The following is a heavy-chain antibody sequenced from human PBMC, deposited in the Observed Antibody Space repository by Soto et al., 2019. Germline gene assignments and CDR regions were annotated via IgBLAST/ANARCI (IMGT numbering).Heavy chain of an antibody. CDR1: GFTFSAYD. CDR3: ARAYSGRLPRRADYYFAMDV. Sequence: PGESLKISCAAPGFTFSAYDMHWVRQTTGKGLEWVSAIGAADDPYYLGSVKGRFTISRENAKNSLYLQMNSLRAEDTAVYYCARAYSGRLPRRADYYFAMDVWGQGTTVTVSS. D-gene: IGHD2-15*01. CDR2: IGAADDP. J-gene: IGHJ6*02. V-gene: IGHV3-13*05.